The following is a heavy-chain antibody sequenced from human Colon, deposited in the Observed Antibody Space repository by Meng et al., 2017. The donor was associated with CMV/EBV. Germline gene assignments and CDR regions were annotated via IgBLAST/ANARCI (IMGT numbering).Heavy chain of an antibody. CDR2: ISSFASTI. J-gene: IGHJ3*01. CDR3: ARGALVEPTPIPNAFDV. V-gene: IGHV3-11*04. Sequence: GESLKISCAASGFTFRDYYMSWIRQAPGKGLEWVSSISSFASTIYYADSVRGRFSISRDNTNGSVYLQMTSLRADDTAVYYCARGALVEPTPIPNAFDVWGQGTMVTVSS. CDR1: GFTFRDYY. D-gene: IGHD2-2*02.